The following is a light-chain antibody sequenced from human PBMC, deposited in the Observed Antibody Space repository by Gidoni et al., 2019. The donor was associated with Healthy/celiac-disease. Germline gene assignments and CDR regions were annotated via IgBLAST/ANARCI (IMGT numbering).Light chain of an antibody. CDR1: SGSIASNY. CDR3: QSYDSSNQDVV. Sequence: NVMLTQPHAVSESPGKTVTISCTRSSGSIASNYVQWYQQRPGSAPTTVIYEDNQSPSGVPDRFSGSIDSSSNSASLTISGLKTEDEADYYCQSYDSSNQDVVFGGGTKLTVL. V-gene: IGLV6-57*03. CDR2: EDN. J-gene: IGLJ2*01.